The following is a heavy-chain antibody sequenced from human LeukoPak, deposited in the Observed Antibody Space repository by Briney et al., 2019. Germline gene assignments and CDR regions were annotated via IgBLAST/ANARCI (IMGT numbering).Heavy chain of an antibody. V-gene: IGHV3-7*01. CDR1: GVTFSSFC. Sequence: GGSLRLSCAASGVTFSSFCMSWVRQAPGKGLEWVASIKQDGSEKYYVDSVKGRFTISRDNAKNSLYLQMNSLRAEDTAVYYCARLSDYWGQGTLVT. CDR3: ARLSDY. CDR2: IKQDGSEK. J-gene: IGHJ4*02.